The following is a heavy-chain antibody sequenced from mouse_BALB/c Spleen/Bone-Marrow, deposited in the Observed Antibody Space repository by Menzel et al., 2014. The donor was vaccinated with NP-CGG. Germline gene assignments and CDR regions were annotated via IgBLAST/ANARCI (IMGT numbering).Heavy chain of an antibody. V-gene: IGHV1-87*01. D-gene: IGHD1-1*01. CDR2: IYPGDGDT. CDR3: ARNDYYGSSWSAMDY. CDR1: GYTFTSYW. J-gene: IGHJ4*01. Sequence: VKLMESGAELARPGASVKLSCKASGYTFTSYWMQWVKQRPGQGLEWIGAIYPGDGDTRNTQKFKGKATLTADKSSSTAYMQLSSLASEDSAVYYCARNDYYGSSWSAMDYWGQGTSVTVSS.